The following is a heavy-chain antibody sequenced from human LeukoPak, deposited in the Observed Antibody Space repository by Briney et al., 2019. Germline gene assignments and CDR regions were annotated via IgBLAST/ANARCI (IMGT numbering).Heavy chain of an antibody. Sequence: SVKVSCKASGGTFSSYAISWVRQAPGQGLEWMGGIIPIFGTANYAQKSQGRVTITTDESTSTAYMELSSLRSEDTAVYYCARGLLTTVTLRGAFDIWGQGTMVTVSS. CDR3: ARGLLTTVTLRGAFDI. J-gene: IGHJ3*02. V-gene: IGHV1-69*05. CDR2: IIPIFGTA. CDR1: GGTFSSYA. D-gene: IGHD4-11*01.